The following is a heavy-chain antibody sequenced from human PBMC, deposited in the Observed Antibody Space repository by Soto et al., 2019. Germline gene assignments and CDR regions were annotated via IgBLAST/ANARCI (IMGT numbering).Heavy chain of an antibody. Sequence: GGSLRLSCASSGFTIGDFAVSWVRQAPGKGLEWVGMLRSKAYGGTPEYAASVKGRFTISKDDFRSVAYLQVNSLQIDYTAVYYCTRVGPPGYFRSPSCWIWFDSWGQGTLVTVSS. CDR2: LRSKAYGGTP. V-gene: IGHV3-49*04. CDR3: TRVGPPGYFRSPSCWIWFDS. J-gene: IGHJ5*01. CDR1: GFTIGDFA. D-gene: IGHD2-2*01.